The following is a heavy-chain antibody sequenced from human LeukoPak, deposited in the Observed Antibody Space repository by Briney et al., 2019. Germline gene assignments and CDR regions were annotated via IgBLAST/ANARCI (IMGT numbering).Heavy chain of an antibody. J-gene: IGHJ4*02. CDR1: GGSISSGSYY. D-gene: IGHD5-12*01. CDR2: IYTSGST. V-gene: IGHV4-61*02. Sequence: SQTLSLTCTVSGGSISSGSYYWSWIRQPAGKGLEWIGRIYTSGSTNYNPSLKSRVTISVDTSKNQFSLKLSSVTAADTAVYYCARDIVATRGFDYWGQGTLVTVSS. CDR3: ARDIVATRGFDY.